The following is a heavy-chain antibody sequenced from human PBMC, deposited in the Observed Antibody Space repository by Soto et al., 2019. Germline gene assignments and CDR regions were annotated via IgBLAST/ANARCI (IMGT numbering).Heavy chain of an antibody. V-gene: IGHV3-33*01. CDR3: ASSSGYGGFDY. CDR2: IWYDGSNK. CDR1: GFTFSSYG. J-gene: IGHJ4*02. D-gene: IGHD5-12*01. Sequence: GGSLRLSCAASGFTFSSYGMHWVRQAPGKGLEWVAVIWYDGSNKYYADSVKGRFTISRDNSKNTLYLQMNSLRAEDTAVYYCASSSGYGGFDYWGQGTLVTVSS.